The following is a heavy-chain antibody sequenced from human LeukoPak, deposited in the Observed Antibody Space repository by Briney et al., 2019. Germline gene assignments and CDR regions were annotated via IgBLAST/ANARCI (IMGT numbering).Heavy chain of an antibody. Sequence: SQTLSLTCTVSGGSISSGDYYWSWIRQPPGKGLEWIGYIYYSGSTYYNPSLKSRVTISVDTSKNQFSLKLSSVTAADTAVHYCARDLLNEGNHLDYWGQGTLVTVSS. CDR3: ARDLLNEGNHLDY. J-gene: IGHJ4*02. D-gene: IGHD4-23*01. CDR2: IYYSGST. V-gene: IGHV4-30-4*01. CDR1: GGSISSGDYY.